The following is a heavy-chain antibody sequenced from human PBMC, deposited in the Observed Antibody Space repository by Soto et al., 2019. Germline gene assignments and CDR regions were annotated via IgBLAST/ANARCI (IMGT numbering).Heavy chain of an antibody. J-gene: IGHJ4*02. CDR1: GGSISETYW. D-gene: IGHD1-1*01. CDR2: TSYRGPA. Sequence: QVQLQESGPGLVEPSETLSLTCAVSGGSISETYWWSWVRQPPGKGLQWIGETSYRGPAHYNPSLRSRVTISMDTSRNQISLTLISVTAADSASYYCARHVGVPGTRGFDYWGQGTLVTVSS. CDR3: ARHVGVPGTRGFDY. V-gene: IGHV4-4*02.